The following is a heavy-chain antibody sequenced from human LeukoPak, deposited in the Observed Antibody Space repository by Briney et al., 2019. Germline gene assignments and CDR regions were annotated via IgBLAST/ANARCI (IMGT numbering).Heavy chain of an antibody. D-gene: IGHD2-2*02. Sequence: GRSLRLSCAAPEFSFSDYAMNWVRQAPGKGLEWVAAIWYDGSNKYYADSVKGRFTISRDNSKKMLYLHMNRLRVEDTAVYYCVRDRYTFGSCWFDSWGQGTQVTVSS. CDR1: EFSFSDYA. J-gene: IGHJ5*01. V-gene: IGHV3-33*01. CDR3: VRDRYTFGSCWFDS. CDR2: IWYDGSNK.